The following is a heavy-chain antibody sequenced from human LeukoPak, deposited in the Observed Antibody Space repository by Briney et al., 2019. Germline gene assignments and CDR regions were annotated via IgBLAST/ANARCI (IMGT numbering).Heavy chain of an antibody. Sequence: SQTLSLTCAISGDSVSSISVAWNWIRQSPSRGLEWLGRTYYRSKWYYEYAVSVKGRININPDPSKNQFSLQLNSVTAADTAGYYCARDPSLFSGYFDYWGRGTLVTVSS. D-gene: IGHD3-22*01. V-gene: IGHV6-1*01. J-gene: IGHJ4*02. CDR2: TYYRSKWYY. CDR1: GDSVSSISVA. CDR3: ARDPSLFSGYFDY.